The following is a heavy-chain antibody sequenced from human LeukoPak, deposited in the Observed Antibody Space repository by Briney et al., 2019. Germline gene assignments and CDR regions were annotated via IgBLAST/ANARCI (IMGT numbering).Heavy chain of an antibody. D-gene: IGHD2-2*01. Sequence: ASVKVSCKASGGTFSSYAISWVRQAPGQGLEWMGGIIPIFGTANYAQKFQGRVTITADESTSTAYMELSSLRSEDTAVYYCARDIVVVPAAPVYGMDVWGKGTTVTASS. V-gene: IGHV1-69*13. CDR1: GGTFSSYA. J-gene: IGHJ6*04. CDR2: IIPIFGTA. CDR3: ARDIVVVPAAPVYGMDV.